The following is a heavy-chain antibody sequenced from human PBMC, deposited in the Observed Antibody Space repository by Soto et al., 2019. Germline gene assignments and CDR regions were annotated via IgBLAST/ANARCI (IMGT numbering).Heavy chain of an antibody. CDR3: AKNSGWFT. D-gene: IGHD6-19*01. Sequence: ESGGGLVQPGGSLRPSCVAPGFTFHPNTMSWIRQAPGKGLEWVSLISGGGETTKYADSVKGRFTISRDNSKFTVYLEMNTLRAEDTALYYCAKNSGWFTWGQGTLVTVSS. CDR1: GFTFHPNT. CDR2: ISGGGETT. J-gene: IGHJ4*02. V-gene: IGHV3-23*01.